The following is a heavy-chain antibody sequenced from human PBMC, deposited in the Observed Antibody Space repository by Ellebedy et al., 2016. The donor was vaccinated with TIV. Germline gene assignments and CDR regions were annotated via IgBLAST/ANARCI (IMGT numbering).Heavy chain of an antibody. Sequence: SGPTLVKPTQTLTLTCTFSGFSLSTSRVGVGWVRQPPGKALEWLAPIYWDDDKRYTPSLRGRASITKDISLNQVVLRMTNVDPVDTGTYYCAHREGFGDYWYFDVWGRGTLVTVSS. CDR1: GFSLSTSRVG. CDR3: AHREGFGDYWYFDV. V-gene: IGHV2-5*02. D-gene: IGHD2-15*01. CDR2: IYWDDDK. J-gene: IGHJ2*01.